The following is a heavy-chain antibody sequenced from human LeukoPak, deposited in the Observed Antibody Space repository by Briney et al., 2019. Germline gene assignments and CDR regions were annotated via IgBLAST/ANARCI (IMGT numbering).Heavy chain of an antibody. D-gene: IGHD3-22*01. CDR1: GFTFSHYW. J-gene: IGHJ4*02. CDR2: IKEDGSEK. Sequence: GGSLRLSCAPSGFTFSHYWMSWVHQAPGKGLEWVANIKEDGSEKYYVDSVKGRFTISRDNAKNSLSLQVNSLRAEDTAVYYCARSRSGYYEDYWGQGTLVTVSS. V-gene: IGHV3-7*01. CDR3: ARSRSGYYEDY.